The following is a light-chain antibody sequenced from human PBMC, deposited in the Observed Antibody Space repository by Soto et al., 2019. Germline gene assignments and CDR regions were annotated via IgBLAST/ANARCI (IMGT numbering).Light chain of an antibody. V-gene: IGKV3-11*01. Sequence: ETVLTQSPATLSLSPGERATLSCRASQSVSSYLAWYQQKPGQAPRLLIYAASTRATGIPDRFSGSGSGTDFTLSISRLEPEDFAVYYCQLYGTSPKPFGQGTKVEIK. CDR3: QLYGTSPKP. J-gene: IGKJ1*01. CDR1: QSVSSY. CDR2: AAS.